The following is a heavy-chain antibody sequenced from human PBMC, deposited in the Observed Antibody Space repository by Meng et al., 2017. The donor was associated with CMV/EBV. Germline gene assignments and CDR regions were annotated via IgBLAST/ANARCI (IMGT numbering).Heavy chain of an antibody. CDR3: ARTPMVRGVISHFDY. D-gene: IGHD3-10*01. CDR1: GYTFTSYG. J-gene: IGHJ4*02. Sequence: ASVKVSCKASGYTFTSYGISWVRQAPGQGLEWMGWINPNSGGTNYAQKFQGRVTMTRDMSISTAYMELSRLRSDDTAVYYCARTPMVRGVISHFDYWGQGTLVTVSS. V-gene: IGHV1-2*02. CDR2: INPNSGGT.